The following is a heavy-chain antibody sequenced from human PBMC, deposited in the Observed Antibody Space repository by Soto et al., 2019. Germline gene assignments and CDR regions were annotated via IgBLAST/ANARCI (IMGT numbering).Heavy chain of an antibody. D-gene: IGHD5-12*01. J-gene: IGHJ6*02. Sequence: EVQLVESGGGLVQPGGSLRLSCAASGFTFSSYSMNWVRQAPGKGLEWVSYISSSSSTIYYADSVKGRFTISRDNAKNSLYLLMNSLRAEDTAVYHCARADSGYAHGYYYYGMDVWGQGTTVTVSS. V-gene: IGHV3-48*01. CDR3: ARADSGYAHGYYYYGMDV. CDR1: GFTFSSYS. CDR2: ISSSSSTI.